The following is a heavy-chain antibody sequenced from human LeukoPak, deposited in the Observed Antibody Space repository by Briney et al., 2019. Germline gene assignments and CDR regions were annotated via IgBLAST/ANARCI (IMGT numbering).Heavy chain of an antibody. CDR1: GYTLTELS. V-gene: IGHV1-8*01. CDR2: MNPNSGNT. CDR3: ARGRFRWELEIRDFDY. J-gene: IGHJ4*02. Sequence: ASVKVSCKVSGYTLTELSMHWVRQATGQGLERMGWMNPNSGNTGYAQKFQGRVTMTSDTSISTVYMELSSLKSDDTAVYYCARGRFRWELEIRDFDYWGRGTLVTVSS. D-gene: IGHD1-7*01.